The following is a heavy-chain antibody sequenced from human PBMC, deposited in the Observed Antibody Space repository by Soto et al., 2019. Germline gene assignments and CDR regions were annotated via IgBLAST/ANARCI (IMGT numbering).Heavy chain of an antibody. J-gene: IGHJ3*02. CDR1: GYTFTSYG. D-gene: IGHD6-19*01. Sequence: SVKVSCKASGYTFTSYGISWVRQAPGQGLEWMGWISPNIGIANYAQKFQGRVTITTDKSTSTAYMELSSLRSEDTAVYYCARDSSGPWGAFDIWGQGTMVTVSS. V-gene: IGHV1-69*10. CDR3: ARDSSGPWGAFDI. CDR2: ISPNIGIA.